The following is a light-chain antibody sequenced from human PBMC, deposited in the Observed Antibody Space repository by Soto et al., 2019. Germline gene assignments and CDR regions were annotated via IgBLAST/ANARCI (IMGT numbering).Light chain of an antibody. CDR3: QQYRAYPWT. CDR1: QSINSW. J-gene: IGKJ1*01. Sequence: DIQMTQSPSTLSASVGDRVTITCRASQSINSWLAWYQQKPGKAPKLLIYKASSLESGVPSRFSGSESGTEFTLTIISLQPDDFATYYCQQYRAYPWTFGRGTKVEV. CDR2: KAS. V-gene: IGKV1-5*03.